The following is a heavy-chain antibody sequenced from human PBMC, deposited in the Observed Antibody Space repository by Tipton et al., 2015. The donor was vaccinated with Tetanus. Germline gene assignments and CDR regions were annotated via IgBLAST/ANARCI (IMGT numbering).Heavy chain of an antibody. CDR1: GGSISSSSSY. Sequence: TLSLTCIVSGGSISSSSSYWGWIRQPPGKGLEWIGSISSKGSTYYNPSLKSRVTMSVDTSKNQFSLRLSSVTAADTAVYYCARHPQTSNNLDYWGQGTLVTVSS. CDR3: ARHPQTSNNLDY. CDR2: ISSKGST. J-gene: IGHJ4*02. V-gene: IGHV4-39*01. D-gene: IGHD5-24*01.